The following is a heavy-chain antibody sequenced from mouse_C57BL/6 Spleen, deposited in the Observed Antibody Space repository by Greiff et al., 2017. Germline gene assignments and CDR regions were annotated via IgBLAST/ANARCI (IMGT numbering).Heavy chain of an antibody. D-gene: IGHD1-1*01. V-gene: IGHV5-4*01. J-gene: IGHJ2*01. CDR1: GFTFSSYA. CDR2: ISDGGSYT. CDR3: ARELRGFFYYFDY. Sequence: DVMLVESGGGLVKPGGSLKLSCAASGFTFSSYAMSWVRQTPEKRLEWVATISDGGSYTYYPDNVKGRFTISRDNAKNNLYLQMSHLKSEDTAMYYCARELRGFFYYFDYWGQGTTLTVSS.